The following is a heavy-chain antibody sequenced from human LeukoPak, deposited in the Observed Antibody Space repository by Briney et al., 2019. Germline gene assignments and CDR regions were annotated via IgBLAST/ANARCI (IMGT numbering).Heavy chain of an antibody. CDR2: ISGDGGST. V-gene: IGHV3-43*02. Sequence: GGSLRLSCAASGFTFDDYATHWVRQAPGKGLEWVSLISGDGGSTYYADSVKGRFTISRDNSKNSLYLQMSSLRTEDTALYYCAKDSHLYYYDSSGYYLDYWGQGTLVTVSS. CDR1: GFTFDDYA. CDR3: AKDSHLYYYDSSGYYLDY. D-gene: IGHD3-22*01. J-gene: IGHJ4*02.